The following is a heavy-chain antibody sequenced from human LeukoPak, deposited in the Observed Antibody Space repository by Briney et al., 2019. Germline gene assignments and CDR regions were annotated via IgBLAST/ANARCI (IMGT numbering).Heavy chain of an antibody. CDR1: GFTVSSNY. Sequence: GGSLRLSFAASGFTVSSNYMSWVRQAPGKGLEWVSVIYSGGSTYYADSVKGRFTISRDNSKNTLYLQMNSLRAEDTAVYYCARGDGGSGYYYSYYYYGMDVWGQGTTVTVSS. CDR3: ARGDGGSGYYYSYYYYGMDV. V-gene: IGHV3-53*01. J-gene: IGHJ6*02. D-gene: IGHD3-22*01. CDR2: IYSGGST.